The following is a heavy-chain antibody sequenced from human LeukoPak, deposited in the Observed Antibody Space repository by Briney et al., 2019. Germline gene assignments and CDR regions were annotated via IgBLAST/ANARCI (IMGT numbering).Heavy chain of an antibody. Sequence: PSETLSLTCTVSGGSISVYYWSWIRQPPGKGLEWIGYIYYSGSTNYNPSLKSRVTISVDTSKNQFSLKLSSVTAADTAVYYCARRSKYYYDSSGSYVGYFQHWGQGTLVTVSS. J-gene: IGHJ1*01. CDR2: IYYSGST. CDR3: ARRSKYYYDSSGSYVGYFQH. D-gene: IGHD3-22*01. V-gene: IGHV4-59*08. CDR1: GGSISVYY.